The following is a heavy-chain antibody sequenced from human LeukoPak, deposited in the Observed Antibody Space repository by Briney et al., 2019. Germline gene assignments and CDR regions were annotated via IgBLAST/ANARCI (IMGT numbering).Heavy chain of an antibody. J-gene: IGHJ5*02. CDR2: IYHSGST. CDR1: GYSISSGYC. D-gene: IGHD3-22*01. V-gene: IGHV4-38-2*02. CDR3: ARDIRALNYYDSSGGVDP. Sequence: SETLSLTCAVSGYSISSGYCWGWIRQPPGKGLEWIGSIYHSGSTYYNPSLKSRVTISVDTSKNQFSLKLSSVTAADTAVYYCARDIRALNYYDSSGGVDPWGQGTLVTVSS.